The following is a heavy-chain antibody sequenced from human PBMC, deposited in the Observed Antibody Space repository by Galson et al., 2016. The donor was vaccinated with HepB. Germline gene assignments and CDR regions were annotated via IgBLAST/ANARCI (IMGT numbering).Heavy chain of an antibody. Sequence: SLRLSCAASGFSFSTCAMTWVRQAPGKGLEWASVIYSGDSTNYADSVKGRFTISRDNSKNTLYLQMNSLRVEDTAVYYCARGKAVTGSDPLDPWGQGTLVTVSS. CDR1: GFSFSTCA. CDR2: IYSGDST. D-gene: IGHD6-19*01. J-gene: IGHJ5*02. CDR3: ARGKAVTGSDPLDP. V-gene: IGHV3-53*01.